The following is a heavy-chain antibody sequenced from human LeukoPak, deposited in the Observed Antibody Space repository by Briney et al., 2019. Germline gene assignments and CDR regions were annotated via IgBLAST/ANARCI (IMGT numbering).Heavy chain of an antibody. CDR1: GGSISTYY. Sequence: SETLSLTCTVSGGSISTYYWSWIRQPPGKGLEWIGYIYYSGSTNYNPSLRSRVTISVDTSKNQFSLKLSSVTAADTAVYYCARGGNYGDYDGYFDYWGQGTLVTVSS. V-gene: IGHV4-59*08. D-gene: IGHD4-17*01. CDR3: ARGGNYGDYDGYFDY. J-gene: IGHJ4*02. CDR2: IYYSGST.